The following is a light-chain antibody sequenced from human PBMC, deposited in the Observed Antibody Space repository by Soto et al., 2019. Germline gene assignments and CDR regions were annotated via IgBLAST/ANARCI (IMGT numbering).Light chain of an antibody. CDR3: QQYGNSLPVT. Sequence: EIVLTQSPGTLSLSPGERATLSCRASQSLTNNYLAWYQQKPGQAPRLLIYAASSRATGIPDRFSGSGSETDFTLTIRRLEPEDFAVYYCQQYGNSLPVTFGGGTNVEIK. CDR2: AAS. CDR1: QSLTNNY. J-gene: IGKJ4*01. V-gene: IGKV3-20*01.